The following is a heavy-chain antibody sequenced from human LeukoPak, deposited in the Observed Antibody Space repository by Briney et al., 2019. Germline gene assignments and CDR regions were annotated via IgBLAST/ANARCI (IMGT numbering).Heavy chain of an antibody. CDR3: ARRLTQYDCFDP. CDR2: TYYRSTWYN. J-gene: IGHJ5*02. V-gene: IGHV6-1*01. CDR1: GDSVSSNSVT. D-gene: IGHD2-2*01. Sequence: SQTLSLTCAISGDSVSSNSVTWNWIRQSPSRGLEWLGRTYYRSTWYNDYAVSVRGRITVNPDTSKNQFSLHLNSVTPEDTAVYYCARRLTQYDCFDPWGQGILVTVS.